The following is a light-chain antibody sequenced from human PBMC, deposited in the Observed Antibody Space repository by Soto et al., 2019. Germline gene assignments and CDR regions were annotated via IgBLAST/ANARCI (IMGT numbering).Light chain of an antibody. J-gene: IGKJ1*01. V-gene: IGKV2-28*01. CDR3: LQVTHFPWT. Sequence: DIVMTQSPLSLPVTPGEPASISFSSSQSLLHSNGYNYLDWYLQKPGQSPQLLIYLGSNRASGVPDRFSGSGAGTDFTLKISRVEAEDVGVYYCLQVTHFPWTFGQGTKVDIK. CDR2: LGS. CDR1: QSLLHSNGYNY.